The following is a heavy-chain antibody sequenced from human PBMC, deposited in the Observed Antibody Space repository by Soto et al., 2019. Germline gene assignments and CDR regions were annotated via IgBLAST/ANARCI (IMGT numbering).Heavy chain of an antibody. J-gene: IGHJ4*02. V-gene: IGHV3-23*01. CDR3: AKMLTMVRGVTGLRDFDF. D-gene: IGHD3-10*01. Sequence: EVQLLEAGGNLIQPGGSLRLSCAASGFSFSNYAMSWVRQAPGQGLEWLSAISGPGSTIYYAYSVKGRFTISRDNSKNTLYLQMNSLTGEDTAVYYCAKMLTMVRGVTGLRDFDFWGQGTLVTVSS. CDR1: GFSFSNYA. CDR2: ISGPGSTI.